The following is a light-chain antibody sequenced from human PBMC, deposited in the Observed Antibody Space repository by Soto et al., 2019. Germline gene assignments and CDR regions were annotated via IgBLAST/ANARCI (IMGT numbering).Light chain of an antibody. J-gene: IGKJ1*01. CDR2: DAS. V-gene: IGKV1-5*01. CDR3: QQYNSYSPWT. Sequence: ENQMTHSPSTRSSPLGERATLSCRASQSISSWLAWYQQKPGKAPKLLIYDASTLESGVPSRFSGSGSGTEFTLTISSLQPDDFATYYCQQYNSYSPWTFGQGTKGDIK. CDR1: QSISSW.